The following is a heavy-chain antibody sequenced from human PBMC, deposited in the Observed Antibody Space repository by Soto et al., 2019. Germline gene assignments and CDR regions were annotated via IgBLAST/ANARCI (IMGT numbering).Heavy chain of an antibody. Sequence: PGGSLRLSCAVSGFIFSDFSMNWVRQAPGKGVEWVASIGSSGGYIFYADSVKGRFTISRDNAKKSLDLQINSLRAEDTAVYYCAREKKHQSLGGRFGMDVWGQGTTVTVSS. V-gene: IGHV3-21*01. D-gene: IGHD2-2*01. CDR1: GFIFSDFS. CDR3: AREKKHQSLGGRFGMDV. J-gene: IGHJ6*02. CDR2: IGSSGGYI.